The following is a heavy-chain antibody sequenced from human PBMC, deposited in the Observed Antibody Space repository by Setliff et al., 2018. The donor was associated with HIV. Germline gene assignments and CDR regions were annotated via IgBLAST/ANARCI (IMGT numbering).Heavy chain of an antibody. J-gene: IGHJ6*03. CDR1: GGSISNGDHY. CDR3: ARVSPLTHYYYMDM. V-gene: IGHV4-30-4*08. CDR2: ITYSGSA. D-gene: IGHD7-27*01. Sequence: PSETLSLTCTVSGGSISNGDHYWAWIRQSPGKGLEWIGYITYSGSAYYNPSLKSRVTISIDTSTNQISLRLSPVTAADTAVYYCARVSPLTHYYYMDMWGKGTTVTVSS.